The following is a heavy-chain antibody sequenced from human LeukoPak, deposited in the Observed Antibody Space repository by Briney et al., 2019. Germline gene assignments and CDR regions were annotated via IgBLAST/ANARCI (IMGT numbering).Heavy chain of an antibody. CDR1: GFTFSSYA. Sequence: GRSLRLSCAASGFTFSSYAMHWVRQAPGKGLEWVAVISYDGSNKDYADSVQGRVTISRDNSKNTLYLQMNSLRTEDTAMYYCASSRYGYCSSISCYVLSYWGQGTPVTVSS. CDR3: ASSRYGYCSSISCYVLSY. J-gene: IGHJ4*02. D-gene: IGHD2-2*01. CDR2: ISYDGSNK. V-gene: IGHV3-30*04.